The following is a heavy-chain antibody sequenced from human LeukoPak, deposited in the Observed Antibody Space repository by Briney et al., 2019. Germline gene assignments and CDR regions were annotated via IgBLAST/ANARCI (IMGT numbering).Heavy chain of an antibody. CDR3: ATLAFKYCSGGSCYSGTDY. D-gene: IGHD2-15*01. CDR1: GYTFTGYY. CDR2: INPNSGGT. Sequence: EASVKVPCKASGYTFTGYYMHWVRQAPGQGLEWMGWINPNSGGTNYAQKFQGRVTMTRDTSISTAYMELSRLRSDDTAVYYCATLAFKYCSGGSCYSGTDYWGQGTLVTVSS. J-gene: IGHJ4*02. V-gene: IGHV1-2*02.